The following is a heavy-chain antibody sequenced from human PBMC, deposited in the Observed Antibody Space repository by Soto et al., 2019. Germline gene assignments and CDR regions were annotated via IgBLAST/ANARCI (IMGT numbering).Heavy chain of an antibody. V-gene: IGHV3-21*01. D-gene: IGHD4-17*01. J-gene: IGHJ6*03. CDR2: ISSSSSYI. CDR1: GFTFSNAC. CDR3: AGSYGDYGYYYYYMDV. Sequence: PGGALRLSCAASGFTFSNACINWVRQAPGKGLEWVSSISSSSSYIYYADSVKGRFTISRDNAKNSLYLQMNSLRAEDTAVYYCAGSYGDYGYYYYYMDVWGKGTTVTVSS.